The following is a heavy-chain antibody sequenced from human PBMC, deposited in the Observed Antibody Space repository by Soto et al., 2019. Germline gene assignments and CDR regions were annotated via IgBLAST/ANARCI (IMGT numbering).Heavy chain of an antibody. D-gene: IGHD3-10*01. V-gene: IGHV4-31*03. Sequence: QVQLQESGPGLVKPSQTLSLTCTVSGDSISGGGYYWSWIRQNPGKGLEWIGFIYYTGTTTYNPSLKSRLTISVDTSKNQFSLKLNSVTAADTAVYYCAREGGSYSSYFDHWGQGTLVTVSP. CDR2: IYYTGTT. CDR1: GDSISGGGYY. CDR3: AREGGSYSSYFDH. J-gene: IGHJ4*02.